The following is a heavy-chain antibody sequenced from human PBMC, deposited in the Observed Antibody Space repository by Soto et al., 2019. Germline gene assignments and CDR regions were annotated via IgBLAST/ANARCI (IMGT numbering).Heavy chain of an antibody. V-gene: IGHV4-4*02. J-gene: IGHJ5*02. CDR3: ARDMHAGFTHYFDP. CDR2: IFHDGTA. Sequence: SETLSLTCAVSGVSISSGNWWTWVRQSPQRGLEYIGEIFHDGTANYYPSFERRVTISVDKSKNQFSLKLTSVTAADTAVYYCARDMHAGFTHYFDPWGQGTLVTVSS. D-gene: IGHD1-26*01. CDR1: GVSISSGNW.